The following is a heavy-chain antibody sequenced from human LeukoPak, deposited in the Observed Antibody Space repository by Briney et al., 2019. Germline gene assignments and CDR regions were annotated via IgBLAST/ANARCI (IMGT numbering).Heavy chain of an antibody. J-gene: IGHJ4*02. CDR2: INHSGST. Sequence: KSSETLSLTCAVYGGSFSGYYWSWIRQPPGKGLEWIGEINHSGSTNYNPSLKSRVTISVDTSKNQFSLKLSSVTAADTAVYYCARLMTGSKPKLLWFRELRVGYFDYWGQGTLVTVSS. V-gene: IGHV4-34*01. CDR1: GGSFSGYY. CDR3: ARLMTGSKPKLLWFRELRVGYFDY. D-gene: IGHD3-10*01.